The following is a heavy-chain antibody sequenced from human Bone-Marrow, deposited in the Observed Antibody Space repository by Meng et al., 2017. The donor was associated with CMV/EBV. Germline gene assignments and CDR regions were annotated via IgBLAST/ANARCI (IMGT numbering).Heavy chain of an antibody. D-gene: IGHD4-23*01. CDR2: ISYDGSTE. V-gene: IGHV3-30*04. CDR1: PGFTLSGYT. J-gene: IGHJ6*02. CDR3: ARDVTTLGYSGMDV. Sequence: SLKISCVASPGFTLSGYTMHWVRQAPGKGLEWVALISYDGSTEYYTDSVRGRFRISRDNSKKTLYMHMNSLRPEDSAIYYCARDVTTLGYSGMDVWGQGTTVTVSS.